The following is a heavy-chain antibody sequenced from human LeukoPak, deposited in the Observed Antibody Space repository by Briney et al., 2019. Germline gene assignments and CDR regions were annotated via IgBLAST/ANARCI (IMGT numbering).Heavy chain of an antibody. Sequence: ASVKVSCKASGYTFSSYGISWVRQAPGQGLEWMGWISTSNGNTNYAQKFQGRVTMTTDTSTSTAYMELRSLRSDDTAVYYCARPLPEMVYATSYFDFWGQGTLVTVSS. V-gene: IGHV1-18*01. J-gene: IGHJ4*02. D-gene: IGHD2-8*01. CDR1: GYTFSSYG. CDR2: ISTSNGNT. CDR3: ARPLPEMVYATSYFDF.